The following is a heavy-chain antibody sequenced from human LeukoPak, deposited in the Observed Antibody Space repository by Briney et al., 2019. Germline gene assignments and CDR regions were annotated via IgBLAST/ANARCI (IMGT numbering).Heavy chain of an antibody. D-gene: IGHD6-6*01. V-gene: IGHV3-21*04. CDR2: ISSSSSYI. CDR3: AKRPYSSSSPFDY. CDR1: EFTFSSYS. J-gene: IGHJ4*02. Sequence: GGSLRLSCAASEFTFSSYSMNWVRQAPGKGLEWVSSISSSSSYISYADSVKGRFTISRDNAKNSLYLQMNSLRAEDTAVYYCAKRPYSSSSPFDYWGQGTLVTVSS.